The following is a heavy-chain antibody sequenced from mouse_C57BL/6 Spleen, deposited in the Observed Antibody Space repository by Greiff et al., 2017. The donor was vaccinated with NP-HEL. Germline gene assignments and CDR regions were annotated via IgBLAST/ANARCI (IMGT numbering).Heavy chain of an antibody. D-gene: IGHD1-1*01. V-gene: IGHV1-50*01. Sequence: QVQLQQPGAELVKPGASVKLSCKASGYTFTSYWMQWVKQRPGQGLEWIGEIDPSDSYTNYNQKFKGKATLTVDTSSSTAYMQLSSLTSEDSAVYYCARKSLDYYGSSYWYFDVWGTGTTVTVSS. J-gene: IGHJ1*03. CDR2: IDPSDSYT. CDR3: ARKSLDYYGSSYWYFDV. CDR1: GYTFTSYW.